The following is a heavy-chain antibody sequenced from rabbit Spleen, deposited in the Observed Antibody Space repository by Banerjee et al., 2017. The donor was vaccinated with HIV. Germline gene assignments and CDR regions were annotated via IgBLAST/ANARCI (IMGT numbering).Heavy chain of an antibody. CDR1: GFTLSSAW. J-gene: IGHJ3*01. CDR3: ARRNPYDGHYVL. CDR2: IYTGTGST. V-gene: IGHV1S45*01. D-gene: IGHD1-1*01. Sequence: QEQLVESGGGLVQPEGSLTLTCTASGFTLSSAWMCWVRQAPGKGLEWIGCIYTGTGSTYYATWAKGRFTNSKTSSTTVTLQMTSLTAADTATYFCARRNPYDGHYVLWGQGTLVTVS.